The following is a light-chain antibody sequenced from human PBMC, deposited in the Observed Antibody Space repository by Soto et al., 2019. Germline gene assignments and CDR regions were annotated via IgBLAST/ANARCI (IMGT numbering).Light chain of an antibody. CDR1: QSISSW. CDR3: QQYKSYPWT. J-gene: IGKJ1*01. Sequence: DIQMTQSPSTLSASVGDRVTITCRASQSISSWLAWYQQKPGKAPKLLIYKASGLESGVPSRFSGSGSGAEFTLTLSSLQPDDFATYYCQQYKSYPWTFGQGTKVEIK. CDR2: KAS. V-gene: IGKV1-5*03.